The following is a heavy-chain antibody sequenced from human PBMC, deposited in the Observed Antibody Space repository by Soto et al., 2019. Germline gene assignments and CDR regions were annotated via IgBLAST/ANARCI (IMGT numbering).Heavy chain of an antibody. CDR2: INPNSGGT. CDR1: GYTFTGYY. Sequence: ASVKVSCKASGYTFTGYYMHWVRQAPGQGLEWMGWINPNSGGTNYAQKFHGRVTMTRDTSISTAYMELSRLRSDDTAVYYCARAWNCGGDCSSDYWGQGTLVTVSS. J-gene: IGHJ4*02. CDR3: ARAWNCGGDCSSDY. D-gene: IGHD2-21*02. V-gene: IGHV1-2*02.